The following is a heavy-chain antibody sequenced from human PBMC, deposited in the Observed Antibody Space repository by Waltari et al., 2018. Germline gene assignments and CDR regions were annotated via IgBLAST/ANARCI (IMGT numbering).Heavy chain of an antibody. D-gene: IGHD6-19*01. Sequence: QVQLAQSGPEVKKPGASVKVSCKASGYTFTTYPIHWVRRAPGQGLEWMGWINAGKGNTKYSHKFQGRVTITSDTSASTVYMELSSLTSEDTALYYCAKDGGWYYFENWGQGTLVTVSS. J-gene: IGHJ4*02. CDR3: AKDGGWYYFEN. CDR2: INAGKGNT. CDR1: GYTFTTYP. V-gene: IGHV1-3*01.